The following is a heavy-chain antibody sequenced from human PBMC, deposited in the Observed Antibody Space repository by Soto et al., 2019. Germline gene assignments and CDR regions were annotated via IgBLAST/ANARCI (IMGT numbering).Heavy chain of an antibody. D-gene: IGHD3-16*01. CDR1: GESFSGHH. V-gene: IGHV4-34*01. Sequence: PSETLSLTCAVYGESFSGHHWAWIRQSPGTGLEWIGEINLSGGTNYSPSLTSRVTISVDTSQNQFSLNITSVTAADTAIYYCARVLVTYGGILVPYNWFDAWGQGNRVTVSS. CDR2: INLSGGT. CDR3: ARVLVTYGGILVPYNWFDA. J-gene: IGHJ5*02.